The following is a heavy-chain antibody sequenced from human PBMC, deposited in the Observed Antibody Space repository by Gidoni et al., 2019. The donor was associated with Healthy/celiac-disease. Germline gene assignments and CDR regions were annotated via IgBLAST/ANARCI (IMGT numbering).Heavy chain of an antibody. J-gene: IGHJ4*02. D-gene: IGHD1-26*01. CDR3: AKGPVGVTPFDY. Sequence: EVPLLVSGGGLVQPGGSLRLSCPASGFTFSSYAMTWDRQAPGKGLGWVVGISGWGGSAKYADTVKGRFTISKDNSKNTLYLQMNRLRAEDTAVYYCAKGPVGVTPFDYWGQGTLVTVSS. CDR1: GFTFSSYA. CDR2: ISGWGGSA. V-gene: IGHV3-23*01.